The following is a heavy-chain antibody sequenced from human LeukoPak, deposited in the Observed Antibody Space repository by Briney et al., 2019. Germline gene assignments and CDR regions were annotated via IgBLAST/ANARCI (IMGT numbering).Heavy chain of an antibody. Sequence: PGGSLRLSCAASGFTVSSNYTSWVRQAPGKGLEWVSVIYSGGSTYYADSVKGRFTISRDNSKNTLYLQMNSLRAEDTAVYYCARDLARAARPDYWGQGTLVTVSS. CDR2: IYSGGST. D-gene: IGHD6-6*01. CDR3: ARDLARAARPDY. CDR1: GFTVSSNY. V-gene: IGHV3-66*01. J-gene: IGHJ4*02.